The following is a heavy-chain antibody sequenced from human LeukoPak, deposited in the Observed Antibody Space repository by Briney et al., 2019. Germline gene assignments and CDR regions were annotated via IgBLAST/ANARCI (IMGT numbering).Heavy chain of an antibody. J-gene: IGHJ5*02. CDR2: ISSSSSYI. V-gene: IGHV3-21*01. D-gene: IGHD2-2*01. Sequence: GGSLRLSCAASGFTFSSYSMNWVRQAPGKGLEWVSSISSSSSYIYYADSEKGRFTISRDNAKNSLYLQMNSLRAEDTAVYYCARERYCSSTSCLNWFDPWGQGTLVTVSS. CDR1: GFTFSSYS. CDR3: ARERYCSSTSCLNWFDP.